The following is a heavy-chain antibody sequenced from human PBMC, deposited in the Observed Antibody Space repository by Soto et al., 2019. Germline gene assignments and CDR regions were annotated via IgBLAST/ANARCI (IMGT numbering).Heavy chain of an antibody. CDR1: GGTFSSYA. V-gene: IGHV1-69*01. D-gene: IGHD3-10*01. J-gene: IGHJ5*02. CDR3: ARVTSMVRGIIDNWFHP. CDR2: IIAMYGPA. Sequence: QVPLVQSGAEVEKPGSSVTVSCKASGGTFSSYAIHWVRQAPGQGLEWMGGIIAMYGPAKYAQRFQGRVTITADESTTTLYLELTRLTSHDTAVYYCARVTSMVRGIIDNWFHPWGHGPLVTVSS.